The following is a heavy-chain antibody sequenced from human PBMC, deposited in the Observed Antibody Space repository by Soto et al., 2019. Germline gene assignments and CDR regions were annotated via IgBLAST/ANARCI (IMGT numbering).Heavy chain of an antibody. CDR2: ISAYNGNT. Sequence: ASVKVSCKASGYTFTIYGISWVRQAPGQGHEWMGWISAYNGNTNYAQKLQGRVTMTTDTSTSTAYMELRSLRSDDTAVYYCAREDIVVVPAAHFDYWGQGTLVTVSS. V-gene: IGHV1-18*01. D-gene: IGHD2-2*01. CDR3: AREDIVVVPAAHFDY. CDR1: GYTFTIYG. J-gene: IGHJ4*02.